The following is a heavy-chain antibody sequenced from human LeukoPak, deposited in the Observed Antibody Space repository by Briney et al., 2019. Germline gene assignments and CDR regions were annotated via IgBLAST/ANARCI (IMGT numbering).Heavy chain of an antibody. Sequence: GGSLRLSCAASGFTFSSYAMQWVRQAPGKGVEWVAVISYDGSNKYYADSVKVRFTISKDNSQNTLYLQMNSLRAEDTAVYYCARDRTMVHFDYWGQGTLVTASS. CDR1: GFTFSSYA. CDR2: ISYDGSNK. J-gene: IGHJ4*02. D-gene: IGHD3-10*01. V-gene: IGHV3-30*04. CDR3: ARDRTMVHFDY.